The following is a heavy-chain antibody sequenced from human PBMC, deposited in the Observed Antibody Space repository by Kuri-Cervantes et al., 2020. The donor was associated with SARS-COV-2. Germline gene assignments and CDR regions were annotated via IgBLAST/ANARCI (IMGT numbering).Heavy chain of an antibody. D-gene: IGHD5-24*01. J-gene: IGHJ4*02. CDR3: AKGSVEMATTY. V-gene: IGHV3-30*04. CDR1: GFTFSSYA. Sequence: GESLKISCAASGFTFSSYAMHWVRQAPGKGLEWVAVISYDGSNKYYADSVKGRFTISRDNSKNTLYLQMNSLRAEDTAVYYCAKGSVEMATTYWGQGTLVTVSS. CDR2: ISYDGSNK.